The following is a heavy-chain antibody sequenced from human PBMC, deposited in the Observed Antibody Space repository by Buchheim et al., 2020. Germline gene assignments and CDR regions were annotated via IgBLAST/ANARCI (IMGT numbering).Heavy chain of an antibody. D-gene: IGHD6-6*01. V-gene: IGHV4-59*01. CDR1: GGSISSYY. CDR2: IYYSGST. J-gene: IGHJ5*02. Sequence: QVQLQESGPGLVKPSETLSLTCTVSGGSISSYYWSWIRQPPGKGLEWIGYIYYSGSTNYNPSLKSRVTISVDTSKNQFSLKLSSVIAADTAVYYCARDNLYSSSSSGWFDPWGQGTL. CDR3: ARDNLYSSSSSGWFDP.